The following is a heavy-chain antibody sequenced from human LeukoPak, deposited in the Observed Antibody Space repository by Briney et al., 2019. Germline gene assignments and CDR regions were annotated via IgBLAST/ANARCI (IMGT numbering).Heavy chain of an antibody. V-gene: IGHV3-48*03. CDR3: TTLGYHLDS. Sequence: GGSLRLSCAASGFAFSAYEMNWVRQAPGKGLEWVSYIGGSDTTTYYADSVKGRFTISRDNARNSLYLQMNSLRAEDTALYYCTTLGYHLDSWGQGTLVTVS. J-gene: IGHJ4*02. CDR2: IGGSDTTT. CDR1: GFAFSAYE. D-gene: IGHD3-22*01.